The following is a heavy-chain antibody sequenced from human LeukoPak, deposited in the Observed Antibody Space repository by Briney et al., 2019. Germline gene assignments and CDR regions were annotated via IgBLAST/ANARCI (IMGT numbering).Heavy chain of an antibody. CDR2: ISTYNGNT. CDR1: GYTFTNCG. D-gene: IGHD2-2*01. V-gene: IGHV1-18*01. J-gene: IGHJ4*02. Sequence: GASVRVSYEDSGYTFTNCGTSGVRQTPGQGNVWRLWISTYNGNTNYAQKLQGRVTMTTDTSTSTAYMELRSLRSDDTPVYYCARLYTVYCSSTSCPPDYWAQGTLVTVSS. CDR3: ARLYTVYCSSTSCPPDY.